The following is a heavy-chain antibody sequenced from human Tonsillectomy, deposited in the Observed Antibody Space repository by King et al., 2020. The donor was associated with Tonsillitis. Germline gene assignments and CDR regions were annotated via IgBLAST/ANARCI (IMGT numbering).Heavy chain of an antibody. CDR1: GYSFTNHD. CDR3: ARGLTSHFWSGSNY. V-gene: IGHV1-8*01. CDR2: VNPSSGET. Sequence: QLVQSGAEVKRPGASVKVSCKASGYSFTNHDIAWVRQAPGQGLEWMGWVNPSSGETAYVQKFQGRVTMTSNPSTNTSYMELSSLRSEDTAVYFCARGLTSHFWSGSNYWGQGTLVTVS. J-gene: IGHJ4*02. D-gene: IGHD3-3*02.